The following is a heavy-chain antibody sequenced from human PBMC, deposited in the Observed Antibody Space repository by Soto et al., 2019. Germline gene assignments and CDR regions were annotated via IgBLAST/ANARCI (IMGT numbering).Heavy chain of an antibody. V-gene: IGHV4-59*01. J-gene: IGHJ4*02. Sequence: SETLSLTCTVSGGSISSYYWSWIRQPPGKGLEWIGYIYYSGSTNYNPSLKSRVTISVDTSKNQFSLKLSSVTAADTAVYYCARVSGDSYYFDYWGQGTLVTVSS. CDR1: GGSISSYY. D-gene: IGHD2-21*02. CDR3: ARVSGDSYYFDY. CDR2: IYYSGST.